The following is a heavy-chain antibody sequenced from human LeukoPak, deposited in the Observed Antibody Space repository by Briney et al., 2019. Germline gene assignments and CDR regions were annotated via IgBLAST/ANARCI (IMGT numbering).Heavy chain of an antibody. Sequence: GGSLRLSCEASGFAFSFFAMSWLRQAPGKGLEWVSTINANSGTRSYAASVRGRFTISRDNSKNTLYLQPNTLRADDTAVYYCAKPISGGLAVTADWFAPWGQGTLVVVSS. J-gene: IGHJ5*01. CDR2: INANSGTR. D-gene: IGHD6-19*01. V-gene: IGHV3-23*01. CDR3: AKPISGGLAVTADWFAP. CDR1: GFAFSFFA.